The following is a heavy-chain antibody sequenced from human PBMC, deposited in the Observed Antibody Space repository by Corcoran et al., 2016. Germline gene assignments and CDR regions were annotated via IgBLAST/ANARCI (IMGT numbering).Heavy chain of an antibody. CDR1: GYTFTSYY. J-gene: IGHJ6*02. CDR3: ASGSASEYSSSTHSSYYYAMDV. Sequence: QVQLVQSGAEVKKPGASVKVSCKASGYTFTSYYMHWVRQAPGQGLEWMGIINPSDGSTRYAQTFQGRVTMTRDTSTSTVYMEMGSLRSEDTAVYYCASGSASEYSSSTHSSYYYAMDVWGQGTTVTVSS. V-gene: IGHV1-46*01. D-gene: IGHD6-6*01. CDR2: INPSDGST.